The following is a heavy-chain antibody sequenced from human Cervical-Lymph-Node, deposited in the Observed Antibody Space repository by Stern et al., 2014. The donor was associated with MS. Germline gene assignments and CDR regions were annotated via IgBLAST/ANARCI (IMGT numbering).Heavy chain of an antibody. D-gene: IGHD4-23*01. V-gene: IGHV3-53*01. CDR3: ARVPPGYGSNSFFDY. CDR2: IFSGGAT. Sequence: VQLVQSGGGLIQPGGSLGLSCAPSGLTVSSTYMSWVRQAPGRGLEWVSIIFSGGATAYAVSVKGRFTIPRDNSSNTLYLQMNSLRAEDTAFYYCARVPPGYGSNSFFDYWGQGNLVTVSS. CDR1: GLTVSSTY. J-gene: IGHJ4*02.